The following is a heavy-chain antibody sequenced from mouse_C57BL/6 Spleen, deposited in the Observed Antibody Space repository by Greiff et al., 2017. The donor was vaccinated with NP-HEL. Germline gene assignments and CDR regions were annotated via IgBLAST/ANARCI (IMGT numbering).Heavy chain of an antibody. V-gene: IGHV1-11*01. Sequence: QVQLKESGAELASPGASVTLSCKASGYTFTDHIMNWVKKRPGQGLEWIGRIDPVSGETKYNQKFMGKATFSVDRSSSTVYMVLNSLTSEDPAVYYCGRENYGSSLWYFDFWGTGTTVTVSS. J-gene: IGHJ1*03. D-gene: IGHD1-1*01. CDR2: IDPVSGET. CDR3: GRENYGSSLWYFDF. CDR1: GYTFTDHI.